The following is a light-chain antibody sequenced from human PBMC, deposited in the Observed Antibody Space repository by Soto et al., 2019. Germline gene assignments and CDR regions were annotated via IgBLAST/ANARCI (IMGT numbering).Light chain of an antibody. CDR2: DAS. CDR3: QQYGNSPIT. J-gene: IGKJ5*01. V-gene: IGKV1-5*01. Sequence: DIQMTQSPSTLSASVGDRVTITCRASQSLRGWLAWYQQRPGKATKALIYDASTLASGVPSRFNGSGSGTDFTLTISRLEPEDFAVYYCQQYGNSPITVGQGTRWRL. CDR1: QSLRGW.